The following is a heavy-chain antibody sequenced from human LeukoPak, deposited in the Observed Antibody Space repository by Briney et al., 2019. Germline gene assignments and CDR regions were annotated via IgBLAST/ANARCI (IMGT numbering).Heavy chain of an antibody. V-gene: IGHV3-23*01. Sequence: PGRSLRLSCTASGFTFCDYAMTWVRQAPGKGLEWVSGISGSGDGTYYADSVEGRFTISRDNSKNTLLLQMNSLRAEDTAVYYCAKPTAITDFYGRDWGQGTLVTVSS. CDR2: ISGSGDGT. CDR3: AKPTAITDFYGRD. D-gene: IGHD3-10*01. CDR1: GFTFCDYA. J-gene: IGHJ4*02.